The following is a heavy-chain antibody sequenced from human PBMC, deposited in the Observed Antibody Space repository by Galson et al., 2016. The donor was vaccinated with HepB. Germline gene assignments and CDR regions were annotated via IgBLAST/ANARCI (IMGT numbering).Heavy chain of an antibody. V-gene: IGHV3-33*01. CDR2: IRYDASKT. Sequence: SLRLSCAASGIPFSNYAMHRVRQAPGKGLEWVAGIRYDASKTYYADSVKGRFTISRDNSKSTVYVQMNSLRADDTAVYYCARDIAAPPGGWFDPCGQGTLVIVSS. J-gene: IGHJ5*02. D-gene: IGHD6-6*01. CDR3: ARDIAAPPGGWFDP. CDR1: GIPFSNYA.